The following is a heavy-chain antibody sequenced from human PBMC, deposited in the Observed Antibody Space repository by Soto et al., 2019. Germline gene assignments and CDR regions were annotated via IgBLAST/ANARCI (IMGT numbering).Heavy chain of an antibody. CDR1: GFTFSSYA. Sequence: GGSLRLSCAASGFTFSSYAMSWVRQAPGKGLEWVSAISGIGGSTYYADSVKGRFTISRDNSKNTLYLQMNSLRAEDTAVYYCAKAIGYSSGWYWDDYWGQGTLVTVSS. CDR2: ISGIGGST. V-gene: IGHV3-23*01. CDR3: AKAIGYSSGWYWDDY. D-gene: IGHD6-19*01. J-gene: IGHJ4*02.